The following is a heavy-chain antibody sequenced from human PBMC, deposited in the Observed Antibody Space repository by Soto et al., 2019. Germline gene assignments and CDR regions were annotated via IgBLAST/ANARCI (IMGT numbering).Heavy chain of an antibody. CDR3: TRAAIKGELLDY. V-gene: IGHV4-59*12. J-gene: IGHJ4*02. Sequence: SETLSLTCTVSGGSISSYYWSWIRQPPGKGLEWIGYISYSGTTNYNPSLKSRVTISRDNSKNTLNLQMNSLRVEDTAVYYCTRAAIKGELLDYWGQGTQVTVSS. CDR1: GGSISSYY. CDR2: ISYSGTT. D-gene: IGHD1-26*01.